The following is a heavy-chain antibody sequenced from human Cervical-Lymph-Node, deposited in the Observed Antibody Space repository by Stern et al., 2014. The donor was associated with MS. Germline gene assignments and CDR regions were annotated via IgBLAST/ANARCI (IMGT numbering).Heavy chain of an antibody. CDR1: GGTFSSQA. CDR2: IIPIFGTP. J-gene: IGHJ6*02. V-gene: IGHV1-69*01. Sequence: VHLVESGAEVKKPGSSVRVSCKASGGTFSSQAINWVRQAPGQGLERAGGIIPIFGTPNYAQKVQDRVTITADESTSTAYMDLSSLRSEDTAVYYCATPSTVTVGSMDVWGQGTTVTVSS. D-gene: IGHD4-17*01. CDR3: ATPSTVTVGSMDV.